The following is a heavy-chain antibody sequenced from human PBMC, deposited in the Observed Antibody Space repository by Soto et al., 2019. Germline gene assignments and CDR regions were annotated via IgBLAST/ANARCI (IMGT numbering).Heavy chain of an antibody. D-gene: IGHD4-17*01. CDR2: ISYDGSNK. J-gene: IGHJ6*02. CDR1: GFTFSSYA. V-gene: IGHV3-30-3*01. CDR3: ARGHYGDYLVDYYYYGMDV. Sequence: QVQLVESGGGVVQPGRSLRLSCAASGFTFSSYAMHWVRQAPGKGLEWVAVISYDGSNKYYADSVKGRFTISRDNSKNTLYLQMNSLRAEDTAVYYCARGHYGDYLVDYYYYGMDVWGQGTTVTVSS.